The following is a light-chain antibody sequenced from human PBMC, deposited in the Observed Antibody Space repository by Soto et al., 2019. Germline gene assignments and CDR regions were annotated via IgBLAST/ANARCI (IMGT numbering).Light chain of an antibody. Sequence: DVVMTQSPLSLPVTPAEPASISCRSSRSLLHSDGYNYVHWYLQKPGQSPQLPIYLTFNRASGVPDRFSGSGSGTDFTLRISSVEAEDVGVYYCMQALLTPHTFGQGTKLEIK. CDR3: MQALLTPHT. J-gene: IGKJ2*01. V-gene: IGKV2-28*01. CDR1: RSLLHSDGYNY. CDR2: LTF.